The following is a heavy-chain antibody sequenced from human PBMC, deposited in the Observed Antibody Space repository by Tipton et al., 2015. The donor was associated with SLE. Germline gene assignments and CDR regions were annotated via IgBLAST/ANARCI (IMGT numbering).Heavy chain of an antibody. CDR3: AGVGLLWFRDYNWFDP. V-gene: IGHV4-38-2*02. J-gene: IGHJ5*02. CDR2: IYHSGST. D-gene: IGHD3-10*01. CDR1: GYSISSGYY. Sequence: TLSLTCTVSGYSISSGYYWGWIRQPPGKGLEWIGSIYHSGSTYYNPSLKSRVTISVDTSKNEFSLNLRSVTAADTAVYYCAGVGLLWFRDYNWFDPWGQGTLVTVSS.